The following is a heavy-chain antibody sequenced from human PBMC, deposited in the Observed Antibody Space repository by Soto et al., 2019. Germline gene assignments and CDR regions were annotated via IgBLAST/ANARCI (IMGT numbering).Heavy chain of an antibody. V-gene: IGHV4-4*07. Sequence: QVRLQESGPGLLKPSETLSLTCTVSGGSINTFYWSWVRQPAGQGLEWIGRIFSSGSTSFNPSLESRVAMSVYTSKNHFSLNLSSVTAADMAVYYCAREGSYSAYNFAHGIQLWSFDFWGQGALVTVSS. CDR2: IFSSGST. CDR3: AREGSYSAYNFAHGIQLWSFDF. D-gene: IGHD5-12*01. CDR1: GGSINTFY. J-gene: IGHJ4*02.